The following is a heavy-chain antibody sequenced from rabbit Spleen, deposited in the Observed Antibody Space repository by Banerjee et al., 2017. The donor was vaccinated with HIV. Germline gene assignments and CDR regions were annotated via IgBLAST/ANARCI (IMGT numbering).Heavy chain of an antibody. CDR2: IYTGNVKT. CDR1: GFDFSRGYD. D-gene: IGHD1-1*01. Sequence: QQLVESGGGLVKPGASLTLTCTASGFDFSRGYDMCWVRQAPGKGLEWIGCIYTGNVKTYYASWAKGRFTISKASSTTVTLQLTSLTAADTATYFCARDLTGVIGWNFGWWGQGTLVTVS. V-gene: IGHV1S40*01. J-gene: IGHJ4*01. CDR3: ARDLTGVIGWNFGW.